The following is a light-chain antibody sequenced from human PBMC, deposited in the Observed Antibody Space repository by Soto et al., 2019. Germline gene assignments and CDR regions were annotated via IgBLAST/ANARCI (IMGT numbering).Light chain of an antibody. J-gene: IGKJ4*01. V-gene: IGKV3-15*01. CDR3: QQYHNWPPLT. CDR2: DAS. CDR1: QSIYDK. Sequence: EIVMTQSPATLSVSPGERVSLSCRASQSIYDKLAWYQQKPGQTPRLLIYDASTRATGISGSFSGSGSGTEFTLTISSLQSEDFAVYYCQQYHNWPPLTFGGGTKVDIK.